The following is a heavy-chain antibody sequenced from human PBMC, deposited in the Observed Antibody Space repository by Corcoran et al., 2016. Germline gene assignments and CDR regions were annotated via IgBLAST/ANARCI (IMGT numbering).Heavy chain of an antibody. CDR1: GYTFTGYY. D-gene: IGHD2-2*03. J-gene: IGHJ6*02. CDR3: AMDRGRSVSDNYYYYGMDV. V-gene: IGHV1-2*02. Sequence: QVQLVQSGAEVKKPGASVKVSCKASGYTFTGYYMHWVRQAPGQGLEWMGWINPNSGGTNYAQKFQGRVTMTRDTAISTAYMELSRRRSDDTAVYYCAMDRGRSVSDNYYYYGMDVWGQGTTVTVSS. CDR2: INPNSGGT.